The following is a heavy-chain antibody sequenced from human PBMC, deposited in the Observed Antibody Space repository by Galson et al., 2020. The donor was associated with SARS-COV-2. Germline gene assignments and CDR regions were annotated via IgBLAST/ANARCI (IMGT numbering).Heavy chain of an antibody. CDR2: VNHIGST. CDR1: GDSITTSNC. Sequence: SETLSLTCAVSGDSITTSNCWTWIRRPPGKGLEWIGEVNHIGSTNYNPSLRSRVSMSLDESKSQFSLRLSSVTAADTATYYCARGHQHSLRVPAARPGVYDYVMDVWGKGATVTVSS. V-gene: IGHV4-4*02. D-gene: IGHD2-2*01. J-gene: IGHJ6*04. CDR3: ARGHQHSLRVPAARPGVYDYVMDV.